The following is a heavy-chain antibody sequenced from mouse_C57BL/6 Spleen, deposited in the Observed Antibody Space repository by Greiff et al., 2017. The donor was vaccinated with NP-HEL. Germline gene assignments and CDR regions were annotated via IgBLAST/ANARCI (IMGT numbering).Heavy chain of an antibody. J-gene: IGHJ3*01. CDR2: INPNNGGT. D-gene: IGHD2-13*01. CDR3: ARGGEGLAD. Sequence: QQSHGKSLEWIGDINPNNGGTSYNQKFKGKATLTVDKSSSTAYMELRSLTSEDSAVYYCARGGEGLADWGQGTLVTVSA. V-gene: IGHV1-26*01.